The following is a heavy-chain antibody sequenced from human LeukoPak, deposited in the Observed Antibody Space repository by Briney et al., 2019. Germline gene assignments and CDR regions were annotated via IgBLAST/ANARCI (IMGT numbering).Heavy chain of an antibody. Sequence: GGSLRLSCAASGFTFSSYAMHWVRQAPGKGLEWVAVISYDGSNKYYADSVKGRFTISRDNSKNTLYLQMNSLRAEDTAVYYCARDLFSTLDYWGQGTLVTVSS. CDR3: ARDLFSTLDY. CDR1: GFTFSSYA. D-gene: IGHD2-2*01. CDR2: ISYDGSNK. J-gene: IGHJ4*02. V-gene: IGHV3-30*04.